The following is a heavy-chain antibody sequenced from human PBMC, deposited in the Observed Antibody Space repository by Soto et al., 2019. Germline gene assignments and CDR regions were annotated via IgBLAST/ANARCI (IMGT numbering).Heavy chain of an antibody. J-gene: IGHJ4*02. Sequence: PSETMSLTCTVFDGTMSSSGYYWGWIRKTPGTGLEWVGSIYYSGSSYYNPSLKSRVTISVDTSKNQFSLRLSSVTAADTAVYYCARHDRQGSTYYDFWSGYYPFDYWGQGTLVTVSS. D-gene: IGHD3-3*01. CDR2: IYYSGSS. CDR3: ARHDRQGSTYYDFWSGYYPFDY. CDR1: DGTMSSSGYY. V-gene: IGHV4-39*01.